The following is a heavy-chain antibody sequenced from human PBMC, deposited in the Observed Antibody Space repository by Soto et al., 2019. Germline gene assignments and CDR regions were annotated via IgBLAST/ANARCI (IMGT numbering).Heavy chain of an antibody. CDR3: VRKDYSDWFFDL. CDR2: IYHSGST. V-gene: IGHV4-4*02. Sequence: QVQLQESGPGLVKPSGTLSLTCAVSGASISSSHWWSWVRQPPGKVLEWIGAIYHSGSTYSNASLKSRVVISLDKSKTQFSLKLRSVPAADTAVYYCVRKDYSDWFFDLWGRGTLVTVAS. D-gene: IGHD4-4*01. CDR1: GASISSSHW. J-gene: IGHJ2*01.